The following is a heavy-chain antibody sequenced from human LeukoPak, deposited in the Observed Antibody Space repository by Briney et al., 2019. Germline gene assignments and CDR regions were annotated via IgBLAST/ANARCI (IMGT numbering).Heavy chain of an antibody. CDR2: IESKTDGGTT. CDR3: TAPIVGTTRLDY. J-gene: IGHJ4*02. Sequence: GESLKISCAASTLTFSSYWMSWVRQAPGKGLEWVGRIESKTDGGTTAYAAPVKGRFTISRDDSKSTLFLQMNSLKTEDTAVYYCTAPIVGTTRLDYWGQGTLVTVSS. V-gene: IGHV3-15*04. D-gene: IGHD1-26*01. CDR1: TLTFSSYW.